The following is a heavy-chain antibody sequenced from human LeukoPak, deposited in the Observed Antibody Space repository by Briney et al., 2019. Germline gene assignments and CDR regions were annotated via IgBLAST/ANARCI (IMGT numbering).Heavy chain of an antibody. CDR2: INPDGRSI. CDR1: GFTFSGSA. J-gene: IGHJ3*02. V-gene: IGHV3-74*01. Sequence: GGSLRLSCAASGFTFSGSAMSWVRQAPGKGLVWVSRINPDGRSISYADSVKGRFTISRDNAKNTLYLQMNSLRAEDTAVYYCAKFDFSSSFDALDIWGHGTMVTVSS. CDR3: AKFDFSSSFDALDI. D-gene: IGHD6-6*01.